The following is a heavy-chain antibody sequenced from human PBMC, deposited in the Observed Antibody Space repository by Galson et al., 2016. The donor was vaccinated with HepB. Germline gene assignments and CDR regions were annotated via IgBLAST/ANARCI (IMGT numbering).Heavy chain of an antibody. Sequence: SLRLSCAASGLTFSNYAMTWVRQAPGKGLEWVSSISGDATTTYYADSVKGRFTISRDNSKNTLYLQMNRLRAEDTASYYCAKGGGSTWYISPHFVDPWGQGTLVTVSS. D-gene: IGHD6-13*01. CDR3: AKGGGSTWYISPHFVDP. J-gene: IGHJ5*02. CDR2: ISGDATTT. V-gene: IGHV3-23*01. CDR1: GLTFSNYA.